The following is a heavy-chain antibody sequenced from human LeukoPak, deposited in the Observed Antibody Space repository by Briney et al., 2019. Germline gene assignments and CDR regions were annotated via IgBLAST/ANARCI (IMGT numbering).Heavy chain of an antibody. D-gene: IGHD1-1*01. Sequence: GASVKVSCKASGGTFSSYAISWVRQAPGQGLEWMGWISAYNGNTNYAQKLQGRVTMTTDTSTSTAYMELRSLRSDDTAVYYCAREETGTLFDPWGQGTLVTVSS. V-gene: IGHV1-18*01. CDR1: GGTFSSYA. CDR2: ISAYNGNT. CDR3: AREETGTLFDP. J-gene: IGHJ5*02.